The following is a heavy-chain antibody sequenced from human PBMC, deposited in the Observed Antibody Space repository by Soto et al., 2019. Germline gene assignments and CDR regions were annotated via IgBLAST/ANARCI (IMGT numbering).Heavy chain of an antibody. Sequence: QVQLVQSGAEVKKPGASVKVSCKASGYTSTSYDINWVRQATGQGLEWMGWMNPNSGNTGYAQKFQGRVTMTRNTPISTDYMELSSLRSEDTAVYYCARVGQQLGTGQVYYYVMDVWGQGTTVTVS. CDR2: MNPNSGNT. V-gene: IGHV1-8*01. D-gene: IGHD6-13*01. CDR1: GYTSTSYD. J-gene: IGHJ6*02. CDR3: ARVGQQLGTGQVYYYVMDV.